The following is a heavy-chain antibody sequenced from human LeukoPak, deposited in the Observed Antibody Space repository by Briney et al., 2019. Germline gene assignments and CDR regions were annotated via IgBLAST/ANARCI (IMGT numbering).Heavy chain of an antibody. CDR3: ARGLKPILGSFPHFDY. CDR1: GGSISSSSYY. Sequence: SETLSLTCTVSGGSISSSSYYWGWIRQPPGKGLEWIGSIYYSGSTYYNPSLKSRVTISVDTSKNQFSLKLSSVTAADTAVYYCARGLKPILGSFPHFDYWGQGTLVTVSS. CDR2: IYYSGST. D-gene: IGHD2-8*02. J-gene: IGHJ4*02. V-gene: IGHV4-39*07.